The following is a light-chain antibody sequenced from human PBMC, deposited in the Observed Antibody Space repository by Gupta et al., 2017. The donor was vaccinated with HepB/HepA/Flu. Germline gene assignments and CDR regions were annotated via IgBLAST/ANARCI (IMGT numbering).Light chain of an antibody. CDR2: YNN. Sequence: QSVLTQPPPVSAAPRQKITISCSGSNSNIRNHYVSWFQQLPGTAPKLLIEYNNNRPSGIPDRVSWYKAGKYATPGINGLQTGDEAEDYCGKWDSRLSGGVFGGGTQLTVL. CDR1: NSNIRNHY. CDR3: GKWDSRLSGGV. J-gene: IGLJ2*01. V-gene: IGLV1-51*02.